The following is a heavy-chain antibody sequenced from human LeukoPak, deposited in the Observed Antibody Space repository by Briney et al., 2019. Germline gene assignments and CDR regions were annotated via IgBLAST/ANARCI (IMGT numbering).Heavy chain of an antibody. D-gene: IGHD4-17*01. CDR1: GYTFTGYY. J-gene: IGHJ5*02. Sequence: ASVKVSCKASGYTFTGYYMHWVRQAPGQGLEWMGWINPNSGGTNYAQKFQGRVTMTRDTSISTAYMELSRLRSDDTAVYYCARDPNLRYDWFDPWGQGTLVAVSS. V-gene: IGHV1-2*02. CDR2: INPNSGGT. CDR3: ARDPNLRYDWFDP.